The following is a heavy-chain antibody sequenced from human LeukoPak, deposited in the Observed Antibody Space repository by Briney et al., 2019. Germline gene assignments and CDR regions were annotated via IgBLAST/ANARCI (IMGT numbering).Heavy chain of an antibody. CDR1: GFTFNRHW. Sequence: AGGSLRLSCAASGFTFNRHWMSWVRQAPGKGLEWVANIKQDGSEKYYVDSVKGRFTISRDNAKNSLYLQMNSLRAEDTAVYYCARDRELVLGAFDIWGQGTMVTVSS. D-gene: IGHD6-13*01. CDR3: ARDRELVLGAFDI. V-gene: IGHV3-7*01. J-gene: IGHJ3*02. CDR2: IKQDGSEK.